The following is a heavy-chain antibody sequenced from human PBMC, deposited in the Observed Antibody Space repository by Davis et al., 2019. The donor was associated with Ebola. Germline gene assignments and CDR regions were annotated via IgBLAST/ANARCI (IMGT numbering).Heavy chain of an antibody. J-gene: IGHJ5*02. Sequence: PGGSLRLSCAASGFTFSNAWMSWVRQAPGKGLEWVGRIKSKTDGGTTDYAAPVKGRFTISRDDSKNTLYLQMNSLKTEDTAVYYCTQVGDSHPNNWFDPWGQRTLVTVSS. CDR2: IKSKTDGGTT. V-gene: IGHV3-15*01. CDR3: TQVGDSHPNNWFDP. D-gene: IGHD5-18*01. CDR1: GFTFSNAW.